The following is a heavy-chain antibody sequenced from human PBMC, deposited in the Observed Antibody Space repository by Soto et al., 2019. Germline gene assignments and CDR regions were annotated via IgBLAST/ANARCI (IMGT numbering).Heavy chain of an antibody. CDR1: GFSFSSSW. D-gene: IGHD6-13*01. J-gene: IGHJ3*02. CDR2: ISFDGTAT. CDR3: VRDRRLRVQPFDI. V-gene: IGHV3-74*03. Sequence: EVQLVESGGGLVQPGGSLRLSCAASGFSFSSSWMHWVRQAPGKGLVWVSRISFDGTATTSADAVKGRFIISRDNAKNTLFLQMHNLRADDTAMYYCVRDRRLRVQPFDIWGQGTFVSVSS.